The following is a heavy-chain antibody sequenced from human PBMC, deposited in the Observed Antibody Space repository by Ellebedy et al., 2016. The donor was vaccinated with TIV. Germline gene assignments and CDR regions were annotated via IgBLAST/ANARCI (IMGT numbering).Heavy chain of an antibody. CDR2: IRSTPYGGTT. V-gene: IGHV3-49*03. Sequence: GESLKISCLASGFTFGDYGVSWFRQAPGKGFEWVGFIRSTPYGGTTQYAASVRGRFTISRDDSKRSAYLQMDSLESEDTGIYYCAREYYDGSGSYPDWGQGTLVTVSS. CDR1: GFTFGDYG. J-gene: IGHJ4*02. CDR3: AREYYDGSGSYPD. D-gene: IGHD3-10*01.